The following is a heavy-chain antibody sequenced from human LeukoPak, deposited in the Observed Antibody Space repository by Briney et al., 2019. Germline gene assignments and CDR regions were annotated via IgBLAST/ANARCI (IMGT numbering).Heavy chain of an antibody. CDR2: IYPGDSDT. CDR3: ATFNTWFGNFDS. CDR1: GYSFTSYW. V-gene: IGHV5-51*01. D-gene: IGHD3-16*01. J-gene: IGHJ4*02. Sequence: GESLKISCKGSGYSFTSYWIGWVRQLPGKGLEWMGIIYPGDSDTRYSPSFQGQVTISADKSISTAYLQWSSLQASDTAIYYCATFNTWFGNFDSWGQGTLVTVSS.